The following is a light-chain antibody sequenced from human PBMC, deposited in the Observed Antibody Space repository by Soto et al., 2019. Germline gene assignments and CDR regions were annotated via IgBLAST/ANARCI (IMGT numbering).Light chain of an antibody. CDR3: QSYHISPSGLYV. J-gene: IGLJ1*01. CDR2: EVS. CDR1: STDVGGYNS. Sequence: QSALTQAPSASGSPGQSVTISCTGTSTDVGGYNSVSWFQHHPGKAPKLMIYEVSKRPSGVPDRFSGSKSGTSASLAITGLQAEDEADYYCQSYHISPSGLYVFGTGTKLTVL. V-gene: IGLV2-8*01.